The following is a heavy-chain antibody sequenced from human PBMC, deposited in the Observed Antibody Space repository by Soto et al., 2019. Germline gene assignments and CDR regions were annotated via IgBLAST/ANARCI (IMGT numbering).Heavy chain of an antibody. CDR1: GYSVTSDYF. D-gene: IGHD6-13*01. J-gene: IGHJ4*01. Sequence: PSETLSLTCAVSGYSVTSDYFWGWIRQPPGKGLEWIGSMYHSGSTYYNPSLKSRVTILVDTSKNQFSLRLSSVTAADTAVYYCARAAYRSSTLFDYWGHGTLVTVSS. V-gene: IGHV4-38-2*01. CDR3: ARAAYRSSTLFDY. CDR2: MYHSGST.